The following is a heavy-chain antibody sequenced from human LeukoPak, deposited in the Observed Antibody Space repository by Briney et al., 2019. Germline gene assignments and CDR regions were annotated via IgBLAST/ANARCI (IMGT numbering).Heavy chain of an antibody. V-gene: IGHV7-4-1*02. CDR1: GYTFTSYG. CDR3: ASSSSWYLGRY. J-gene: IGHJ4*02. Sequence: ASVKVSCKASGYTFTSYGISWVRQAPGQGLEWMGWINTNTGNPTYAQGFTGRFVFSLDTSVSTAYLQISSLKAEDTAVYYCASSSSWYLGRYWGQGTLVTVSS. D-gene: IGHD6-13*01. CDR2: INTNTGNP.